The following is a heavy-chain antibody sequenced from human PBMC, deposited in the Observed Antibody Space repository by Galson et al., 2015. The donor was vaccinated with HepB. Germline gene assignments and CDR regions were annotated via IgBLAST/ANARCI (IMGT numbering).Heavy chain of an antibody. J-gene: IGHJ6*02. D-gene: IGHD5-18*01. V-gene: IGHV3-30*04. CDR3: ARDPAAMVPNYYYYGMDV. CDR1: GFTFSSYA. CDR2: ISYDGSNK. Sequence: SLRLSCAASGFTFSSYAMHWVRQAPGKGLEWVAVISYDGSNKYYADSVKGRFTISRDNSMNTLYLQMNSLRAEDTAVYYCARDPAAMVPNYYYYGMDVWGQGTTVTVSS.